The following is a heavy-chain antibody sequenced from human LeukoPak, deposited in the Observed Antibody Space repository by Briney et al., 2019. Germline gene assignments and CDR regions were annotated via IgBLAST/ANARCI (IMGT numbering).Heavy chain of an antibody. J-gene: IGHJ6*03. Sequence: PSETLSLTCTVSGYSVSSGYYWGWIRQPPGKGLEWIGSIYHSGSTYYNPSLKSRVTISVDTSKNQFSLKLSSVTAADTAVYYCARCYYGSGSYSPYYYYYYMDVWSKGTTVTVSS. V-gene: IGHV4-38-2*02. CDR2: IYHSGST. CDR1: GYSVSSGYY. CDR3: ARCYYGSGSYSPYYYYYYMDV. D-gene: IGHD3-10*01.